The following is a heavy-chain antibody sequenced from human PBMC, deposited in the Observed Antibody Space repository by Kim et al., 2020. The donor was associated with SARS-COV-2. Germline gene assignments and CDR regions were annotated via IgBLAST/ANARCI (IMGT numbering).Heavy chain of an antibody. CDR3: ARGGYCSSTSCYFYYYALDV. V-gene: IGHV3-21*01. CDR1: GFGFDTHS. D-gene: IGHD2-2*01. Sequence: GGSLRLSCAASGFGFDTHSMNWVRQAPGKGLEWVSSIGGTSNYIYYADSVKGRFTISRDNAKNSLFLQMNSLRDEDTAVYYCARGGYCSSTSCYFYYYALDVWGQGTTVTVSS. CDR2: IGGTSNYI. J-gene: IGHJ6*02.